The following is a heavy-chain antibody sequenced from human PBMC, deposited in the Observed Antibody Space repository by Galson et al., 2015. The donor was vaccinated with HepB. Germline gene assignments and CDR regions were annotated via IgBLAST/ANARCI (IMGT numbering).Heavy chain of an antibody. J-gene: IGHJ5*02. CDR1: GGTFSNYA. CDR3: ARGPPKYYDFWSGTRGGFDP. Sequence: SVKVSCKASGGTFSNYALSWVRQTPGQGLEWMGGIIPVFGRANYAQKFQGRVTITADEFTTTAYMELRSLRSEDTAVYYCARGPPKYYDFWSGTRGGFDPWGQGTLVTVSS. V-gene: IGHV1-69*13. CDR2: IIPVFGRA. D-gene: IGHD3-3*01.